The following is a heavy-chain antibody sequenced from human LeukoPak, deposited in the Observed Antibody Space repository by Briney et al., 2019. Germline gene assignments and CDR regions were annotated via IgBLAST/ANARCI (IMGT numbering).Heavy chain of an antibody. D-gene: IGHD1-1*01. CDR3: ARGTSLGNDGEYY. CDR2: IIPIFGTA. CDR1: GGTFSSYA. Sequence: ASVKVSCKASGGTFSSYAISWVRQAPGQGLEWMGRIIPIFGTANYALKFQGRVTITTDESTSTAYMELSSLRSEDTAVYYCARGTSLGNDGEYYWGQGTLVTVSS. J-gene: IGHJ4*02. V-gene: IGHV1-69*05.